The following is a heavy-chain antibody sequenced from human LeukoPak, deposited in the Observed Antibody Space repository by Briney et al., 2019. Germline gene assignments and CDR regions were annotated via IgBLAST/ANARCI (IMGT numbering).Heavy chain of an antibody. CDR3: ARDLNDFWGGYQGGNSGNY. J-gene: IGHJ4*02. CDR2: INPNSGGT. D-gene: IGHD3-3*01. V-gene: IGHV1-2*02. Sequence: APVKVSCKASGYTFTGYYMHWVRQAPGQGLEWMGWINPNSGGTNYAQKFQGRVTMTRDTSISTAYMELSRLRSDDTAVYYCARDLNDFWGGYQGGNSGNYWGQGTLVTVSS. CDR1: GYTFTGYY.